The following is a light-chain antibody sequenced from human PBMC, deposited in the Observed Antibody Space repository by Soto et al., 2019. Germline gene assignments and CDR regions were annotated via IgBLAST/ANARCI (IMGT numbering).Light chain of an antibody. J-gene: IGLJ1*01. Sequence: QSALTQPASVSGSPGQSITISCTGTSSDVGGYNYVSWYQQHPGKAPKLMIYEVSNRPSGVSNRFSGSKSGNTASLTISGLQAEDEADYYRYSYTSSSTLVFGTGTKVTVL. CDR1: SSDVGGYNY. CDR2: EVS. V-gene: IGLV2-14*01. CDR3: YSYTSSSTLV.